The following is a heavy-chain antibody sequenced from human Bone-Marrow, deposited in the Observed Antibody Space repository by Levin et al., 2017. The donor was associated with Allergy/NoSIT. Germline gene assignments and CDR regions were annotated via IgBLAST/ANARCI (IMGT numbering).Heavy chain of an antibody. CDR2: IKPDGSEK. V-gene: IGHV3-7*04. CDR3: ARDRVYGVKYFDY. CDR1: GFTFSSYW. J-gene: IGHJ4*02. D-gene: IGHD4-23*01. Sequence: GESLKISCAASGFTFSSYWMGWVRQAPGKGLEWVANIKPDGSEKYYVDSVKGRFTISRDNAKTSLYLQMNSLRADDTAVYYCARDRVYGVKYFDYWGQGTLVTVSS.